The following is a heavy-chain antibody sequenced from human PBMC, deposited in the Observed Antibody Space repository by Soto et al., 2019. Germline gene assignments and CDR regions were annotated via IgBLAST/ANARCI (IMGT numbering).Heavy chain of an antibody. CDR3: ARPRGTTPAVWYFDL. Sequence: QVQLQESGPGLVKPSETLLLTCTVSGGSISSHYWSSIRQPPGKGLEWIGYFYYSGSTDYNPSLKSRVTISVDTSKNQLSLRLSSVTAADTAVYYCARPRGTTPAVWYFDLWGRGTLVTVSS. D-gene: IGHD4-17*01. CDR2: FYYSGST. V-gene: IGHV4-59*08. CDR1: GGSISSHY. J-gene: IGHJ2*01.